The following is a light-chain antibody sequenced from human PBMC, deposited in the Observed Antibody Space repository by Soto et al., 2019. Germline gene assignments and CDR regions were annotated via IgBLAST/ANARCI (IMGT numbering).Light chain of an antibody. CDR1: QSLLYSNGYNY. CDR2: LGS. Sequence: DVVMTQSPLSLPVTPGEPASISCRSSQSLLYSNGYNYLDWYVQKPGQSPQLLIYLGSYRASGVPDRLSGSGSGTDFTLKISRVEAEDVGVYYCMRALQTPFTFGPGTKVDIK. J-gene: IGKJ3*01. CDR3: MRALQTPFT. V-gene: IGKV2-28*01.